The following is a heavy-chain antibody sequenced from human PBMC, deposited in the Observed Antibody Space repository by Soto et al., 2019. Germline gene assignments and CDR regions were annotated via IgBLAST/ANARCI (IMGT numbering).Heavy chain of an antibody. V-gene: IGHV3-30*18. Sequence: PGGSLRLSCAASGFAFSSYGMHWVRQAPGKGLEWVAVISYDGSNKYYADSVKGRFTISRDNSKNTLYLQMNSLRAEDTAVYYCAKDVSLLDYYYYGMDVWGQGTTVTVSS. D-gene: IGHD2-8*02. CDR3: AKDVSLLDYYYYGMDV. J-gene: IGHJ6*02. CDR1: GFAFSSYG. CDR2: ISYDGSNK.